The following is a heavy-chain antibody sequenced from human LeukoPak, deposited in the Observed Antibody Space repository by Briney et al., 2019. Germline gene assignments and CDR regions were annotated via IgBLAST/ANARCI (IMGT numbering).Heavy chain of an antibody. CDR3: GRILYAYRIEY. V-gene: IGHV3-7*01. D-gene: IGHD2/OR15-2a*01. CDR1: GFSFSSNW. J-gene: IGHJ4*02. CDR2: ITQDGSRE. Sequence: GGSLRLSCAASGFSFSSNWMTWVRQAPGKGLEWVASITQDGSREFYVDSVRGRFTISRDNTKNSLYLQMNSLRAEDTAMYYCGRILYAYRIEYWGQGTLVTVSS.